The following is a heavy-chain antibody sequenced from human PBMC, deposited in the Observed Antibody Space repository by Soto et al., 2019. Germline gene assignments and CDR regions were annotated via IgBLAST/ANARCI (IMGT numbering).Heavy chain of an antibody. Sequence: EVQLVESGGGLVQPGGSLRLSCVASGFPFSSYWMHWVRQVPGKGLVWVSRIKGDESTTNYGDSVKGRFTISRDNDRKTLYLQMDSLRADDTGLYYCARGAGGYYYMDVWGKGTTVIVSS. CDR1: GFPFSSYW. J-gene: IGHJ6*03. V-gene: IGHV3-74*01. CDR3: ARGAGGYYYMDV. D-gene: IGHD3-10*01. CDR2: IKGDESTT.